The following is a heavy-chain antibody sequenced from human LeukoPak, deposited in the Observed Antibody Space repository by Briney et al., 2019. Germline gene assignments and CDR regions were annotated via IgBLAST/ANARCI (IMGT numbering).Heavy chain of an antibody. Sequence: SETLSLTCTVSGGSVSSGSYYWSWIRQPPGKGLEWIGYIYYSGSTNYNPSLKSRVTISVDTSKNQFSLKLSSVTAADTAVYYCARDGVFIYCSGGSCYSDYYGMGVWGQGTTVTVSS. J-gene: IGHJ6*02. D-gene: IGHD2-15*01. CDR3: ARDGVFIYCSGGSCYSDYYGMGV. V-gene: IGHV4-61*01. CDR1: GGSVSSGSYY. CDR2: IYYSGST.